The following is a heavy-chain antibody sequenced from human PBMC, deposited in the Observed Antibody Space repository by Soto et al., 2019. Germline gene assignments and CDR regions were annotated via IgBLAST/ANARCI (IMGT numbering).Heavy chain of an antibody. CDR3: ARGHYGGHGLDV. D-gene: IGHD4-17*01. CDR1: AGSISSYY. J-gene: IGHJ6*02. Sequence: SETLSLTCSVSAGSISSYYWNWIRQPPGKRLEWIGYIYYSGSTNYNPSLKSRVTISVDTSKNQFSLKLSSVTAADTAVYYCARGHYGGHGLDVWGQGTTVTVSS. CDR2: IYYSGST. V-gene: IGHV4-59*12.